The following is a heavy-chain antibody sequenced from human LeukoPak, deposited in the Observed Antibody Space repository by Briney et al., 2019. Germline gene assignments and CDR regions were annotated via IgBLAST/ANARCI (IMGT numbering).Heavy chain of an antibody. CDR3: ARDQVNPDY. Sequence: GGSLRLSCAASGFTVSSKYMSWVRQAPGKGLEWVSVIYSGGSTYYADSVKGRFTISRDNSKNTVYLQMDSLRAEDTAVYYCARDQVNPDYWGQGTLVTVSS. CDR1: GFTVSSKY. D-gene: IGHD1-14*01. CDR2: IYSGGST. V-gene: IGHV3-66*01. J-gene: IGHJ4*02.